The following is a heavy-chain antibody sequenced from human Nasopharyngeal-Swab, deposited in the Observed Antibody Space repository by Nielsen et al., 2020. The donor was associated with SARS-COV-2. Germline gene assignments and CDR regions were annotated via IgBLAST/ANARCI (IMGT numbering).Heavy chain of an antibody. D-gene: IGHD2-21*02. V-gene: IGHV3-23*01. CDR1: GFTFSSHS. J-gene: IGHJ4*02. CDR2: ITSRGDRT. Sequence: GESLKISCAASGFTFSSHSMNWVRLAPGKGLEWVASITSRGDRTYYGDSVKGRFTIFGENYKNTLYLQLNSLRAEDTARYYCARFSRCDDDCPSDYWGQGTLVTVSS. CDR3: ARFSRCDDDCPSDY.